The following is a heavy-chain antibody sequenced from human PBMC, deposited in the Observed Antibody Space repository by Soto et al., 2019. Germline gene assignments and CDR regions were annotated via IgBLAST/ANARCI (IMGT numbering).Heavy chain of an antibody. CDR3: ARGRITGTYYYCYAMEF. Sequence: SETLSLTCAVYGGSFSGYYWSGIRQPAWKGLEWIVAINHSGSTNYNPSLKSRVTISVDTSKNQFSLKLSSVTAADTPVYYCARGRITGTYYYCYAMEFWGQGTTVTLSS. D-gene: IGHD1-20*01. CDR1: GGSFSGYY. CDR2: INHSGST. J-gene: IGHJ6*02. V-gene: IGHV4-34*01.